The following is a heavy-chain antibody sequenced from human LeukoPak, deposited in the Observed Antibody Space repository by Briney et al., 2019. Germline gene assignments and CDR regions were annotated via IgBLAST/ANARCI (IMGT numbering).Heavy chain of an antibody. CDR3: AKGRDMTTDYGMDV. J-gene: IGHJ6*04. Sequence: GGSLRLSCAASGFTFSSYGMHWVRQAPGKGLEWVAVISYDGSNKYYADSVKGRFTISRDNPKNTLYLQMNSLRAEDTAAYYCAKGRDMTTDYGMDVWGKGTTVTVSS. V-gene: IGHV3-30*18. CDR1: GFTFSSYG. D-gene: IGHD4-17*01. CDR2: ISYDGSNK.